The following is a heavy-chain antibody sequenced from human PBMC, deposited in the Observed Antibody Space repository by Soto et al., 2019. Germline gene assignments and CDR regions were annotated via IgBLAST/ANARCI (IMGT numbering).Heavy chain of an antibody. V-gene: IGHV1-3*01. CDR3: ARALIPRAVAARFPGY. Sequence: ASVKVSCKASGYTFTTYSMHWVRQAPGQRLEWMGWINAGDGNTKYSQKFQGRVTITRDTSASTAYMELRSLTSEDTAVYYCARALIPRAVAARFPGYWGQGTLVTVSS. CDR1: GYTFTTYS. D-gene: IGHD6-19*01. J-gene: IGHJ4*02. CDR2: INAGDGNT.